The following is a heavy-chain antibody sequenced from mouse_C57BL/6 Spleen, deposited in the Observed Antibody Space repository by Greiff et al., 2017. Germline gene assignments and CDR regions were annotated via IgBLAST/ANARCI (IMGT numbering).Heavy chain of an antibody. V-gene: IGHV1-82*01. J-gene: IGHJ2*01. CDR1: GFAFSSSW. D-gene: IGHD1-1*01. CDR3: SRSYYGSSYGGNSFDY. Sequence: VQLVESGPELVKPGASVKISCTASGFAFSSSWMNWVLQRPGKGLAWVGQIYPGAGATNYNGKFKGKATLTAYEAYSTAYMQLSSLTFEDAAVYFCSRSYYGSSYGGNSFDYWGKGTTLTVSS. CDR2: IYPGAGAT.